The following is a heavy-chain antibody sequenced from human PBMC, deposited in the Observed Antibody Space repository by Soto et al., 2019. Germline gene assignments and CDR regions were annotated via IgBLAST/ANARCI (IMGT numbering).Heavy chain of an antibody. J-gene: IGHJ5*02. CDR1: GLTFSSFA. CDR3: AKVKGVTLRYYYDSSGYYPFDP. Sequence: PGGSLRLSCAASGLTFSSFAMSWVRQAPGKGLEWVSGISGSGGSTYYADSVKGRFTISRDNSKNTLYLQMNSLRAEDTAVYYCAKVKGVTLRYYYDSSGYYPFDPWGQGTLVTVSS. D-gene: IGHD3-22*01. V-gene: IGHV3-23*01. CDR2: ISGSGGST.